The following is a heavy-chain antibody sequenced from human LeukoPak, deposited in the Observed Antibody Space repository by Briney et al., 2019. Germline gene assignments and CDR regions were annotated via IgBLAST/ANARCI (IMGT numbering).Heavy chain of an antibody. Sequence: ASETLSLTCTASGGPINSGTYYWGWIRQPAGKGLEWIGRIYSSGSTNYNPSLKSRVTISVDMSKNQFSLKLSSVSAADTAVYYCARDLLHRGYAFDIWGQGTMVTVSS. CDR2: IYSSGST. J-gene: IGHJ3*02. CDR3: ARDLLHRGYAFDI. CDR1: GGPINSGTYY. V-gene: IGHV4-61*02. D-gene: IGHD5-12*01.